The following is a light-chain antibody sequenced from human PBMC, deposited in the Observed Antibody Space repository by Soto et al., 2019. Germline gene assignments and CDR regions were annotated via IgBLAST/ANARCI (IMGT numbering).Light chain of an antibody. V-gene: IGLV2-14*03. CDR1: SGDVGGYDY. J-gene: IGLJ2*01. CDR2: DVS. Sequence: QSALTQPASVSGSPGQSITISCTGTSGDVGGYDYVSWYQQHPGKAPKLLIYDVSNRPSGVSNRFSGSKSGNTASLTISGLQAEDEGESYCTSYTGTSTLVVFGGGTQLTVL. CDR3: TSYTGTSTLVV.